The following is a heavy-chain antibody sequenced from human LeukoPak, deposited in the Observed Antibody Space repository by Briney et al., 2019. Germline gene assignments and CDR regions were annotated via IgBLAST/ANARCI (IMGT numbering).Heavy chain of an antibody. J-gene: IGHJ6*02. CDR3: AKYLTAKGPPYALEV. V-gene: IGHV3-23*01. CDR2: ITVNGDTT. Sequence: PGGSLRLSCAASGFTFSSYSMNWVRQAPGKGLQWVSGITVNGDTTYYADSVKGRFTISRDNSKNTLYLQMNSLRVEDTAVYYCAKYLTAKGPPYALEVWGQGTTVTVSS. D-gene: IGHD3-16*01. CDR1: GFTFSSYS.